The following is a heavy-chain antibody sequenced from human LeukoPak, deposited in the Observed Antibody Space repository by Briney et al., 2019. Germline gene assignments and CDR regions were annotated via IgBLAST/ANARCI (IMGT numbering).Heavy chain of an antibody. V-gene: IGHV4-34*01. CDR3: ARGQGAEVDY. D-gene: IGHD1-26*01. J-gene: IGHJ4*02. CDR1: GGSFSGNY. Sequence: SETLSLTCAAYGGSFSGNYWSWIRQPPGKGLEWIGEINHSGSTNYNPSLKSRVTISVDTSKNQFSLKLSSVTAADTAVYYCARGQGAEVDYWGQGTLVTVSS. CDR2: INHSGST.